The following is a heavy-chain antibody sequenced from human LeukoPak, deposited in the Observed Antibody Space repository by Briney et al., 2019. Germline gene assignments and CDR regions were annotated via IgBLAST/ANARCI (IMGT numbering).Heavy chain of an antibody. V-gene: IGHV4-4*07. CDR2: IYTSGST. D-gene: IGHD6-13*01. CDR1: GGSISSYY. J-gene: IGHJ4*02. CDR3: ARDNRAAAGPRQEYYFDY. Sequence: PSETLSLTCTVSGGSISSYYWSWIRQPAGKGLEWIGRIYTSGSTNYNPSLKSRVTMSVDTSKNQFSLKLSSVTAADTAVYYCARDNRAAAGPRQEYYFDYWGQGTLVTVSS.